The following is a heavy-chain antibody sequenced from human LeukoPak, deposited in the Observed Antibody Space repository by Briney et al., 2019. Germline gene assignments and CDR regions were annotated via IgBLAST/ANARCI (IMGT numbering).Heavy chain of an antibody. J-gene: IGHJ4*02. CDR3: ARVYSSEPPDY. Sequence: PGRSLRLSCAASGFTFSSYVMHWVRQAPGKGLEWVSYISSSGSTIYYADSVKGRFTISRDNAKNSLYLQMNSLRAEDTAVYYCARVYSSEPPDYWGQGTLVTVSS. D-gene: IGHD6-25*01. V-gene: IGHV3-48*04. CDR2: ISSSGSTI. CDR1: GFTFSSYV.